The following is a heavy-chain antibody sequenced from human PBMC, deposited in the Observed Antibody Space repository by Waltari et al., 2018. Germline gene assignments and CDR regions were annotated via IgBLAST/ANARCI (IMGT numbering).Heavy chain of an antibody. D-gene: IGHD6-6*01. CDR1: GFTFSNSL. V-gene: IGHV3-30*02. CDR2: IRFDEITK. J-gene: IGHJ4*02. CDR3: AKHYGGSSCLDY. Sequence: QVQLVESGGGVVQPGGSLRLSCAASGFTFSNSLMHWVRQAPGKGLEWVAFIRFDEITKNYADSVKGRFTISRDNSRNMLYLQMHNLRPEDTAVYYCAKHYGGSSCLDYWGQGALVTVSS.